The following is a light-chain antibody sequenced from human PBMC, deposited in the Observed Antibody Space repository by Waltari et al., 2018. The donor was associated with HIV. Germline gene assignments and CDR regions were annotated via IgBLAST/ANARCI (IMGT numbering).Light chain of an antibody. J-gene: IGLJ3*02. Sequence: QSALTQPRSVSGSPGQSVTISCTGTNSYVVGYHFVSWYQQNPGKAPKFIIYDVTKRPSGVPDRFSGSKSGNTASLTISGLQAEDEADYYCCSYSGNYPVLFGGGTKLTVL. CDR2: DVT. V-gene: IGLV2-11*01. CDR3: CSYSGNYPVL. CDR1: NSYVVGYHF.